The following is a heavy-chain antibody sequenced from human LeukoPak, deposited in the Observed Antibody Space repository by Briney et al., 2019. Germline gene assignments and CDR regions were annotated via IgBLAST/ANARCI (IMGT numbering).Heavy chain of an antibody. V-gene: IGHV4-34*01. CDR1: GGSFSGYY. CDR3: AGNYYYYYYMDV. J-gene: IGHJ6*03. CDR2: INHSGST. Sequence: NTSETLSLTCAVYGGSFSGYYWSWIRQPPGKGLEWIGEINHSGSTNYNPSLKSRVTISVDTSKNQFSLKLSSVTAADTAVYYCAGNYYYYYYMDVWGKGTTVTVSS.